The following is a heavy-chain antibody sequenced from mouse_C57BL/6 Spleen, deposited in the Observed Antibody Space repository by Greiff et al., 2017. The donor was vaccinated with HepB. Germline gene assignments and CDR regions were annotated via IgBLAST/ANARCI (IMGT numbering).Heavy chain of an antibody. D-gene: IGHD4-1*01. CDR3: AGNWDWYFDV. Sequence: VQLQQSGPELVKPGASVKISCKASGYAFSSSWMNWVKQRPGKGLEWIGRIYPGDGDTNYNGKFKGKATLTADKSSSTAYMQLSSLTSEDSAVYFCAGNWDWYFDVWGTGTTVTVSS. V-gene: IGHV1-82*01. CDR2: IYPGDGDT. CDR1: GYAFSSSW. J-gene: IGHJ1*03.